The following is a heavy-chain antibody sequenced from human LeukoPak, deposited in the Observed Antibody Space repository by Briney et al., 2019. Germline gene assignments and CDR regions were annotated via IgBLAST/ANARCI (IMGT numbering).Heavy chain of an antibody. V-gene: IGHV4-59*08. CDR1: GGSISSYY. J-gene: IGHJ5*02. D-gene: IGHD1-1*01. CDR2: IYYSGST. CDR3: ARRAYNWNWFDP. Sequence: SETLSLTCTVSGGSISSYYWSWIRQPPGKGLEWIGYIYYSGSTNYNPSLTSRVTISVDTPKNQFSLKLSSVTAADTAVYYCARRAYNWNWFDPWGQGTLVTVSS.